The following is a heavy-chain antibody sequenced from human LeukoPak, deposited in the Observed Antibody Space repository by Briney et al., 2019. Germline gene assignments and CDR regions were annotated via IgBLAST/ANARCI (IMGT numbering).Heavy chain of an antibody. J-gene: IGHJ4*02. D-gene: IGHD3-22*01. CDR2: IIPILGIA. Sequence: SVKVSCKASGGTFSSYTISWVRQAPGQGLEWMGRIIPILGIANYAQKFQGRVTITADKSTSTAYMELSSLRSEDTAVYYCARDSYDSSGQFDYWGQGTLVTVSS. CDR1: GGTFSSYT. V-gene: IGHV1-69*04. CDR3: ARDSYDSSGQFDY.